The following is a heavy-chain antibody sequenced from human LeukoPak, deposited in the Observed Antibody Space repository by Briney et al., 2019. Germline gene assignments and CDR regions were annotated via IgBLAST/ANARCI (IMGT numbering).Heavy chain of an antibody. CDR2: ICGRGGST. V-gene: IGHV3-23*01. D-gene: IGHD3-22*01. Sequence: GGSLRLSCAASGFTFTRYAMGWGRQGPGEGVELVLAICGRGGSTYYADSVNLRCTISRDNSKNTLYLQMHSLRAEHTAEYYCAKILNHSDSIYAFDMWGQGTMVTVSS. CDR3: AKILNHSDSIYAFDM. CDR1: GFTFTRYA. J-gene: IGHJ3*02.